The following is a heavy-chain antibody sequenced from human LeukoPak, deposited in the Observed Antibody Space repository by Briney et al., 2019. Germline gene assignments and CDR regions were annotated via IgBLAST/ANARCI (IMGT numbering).Heavy chain of an antibody. Sequence: PGGSLRLSCAASGFTFSSYAMSWVRQAPGKGLEWVSAISGSGGSTYYADSVKGRFTISRDNSKNTLYLQMNSLRAEDTAVYYCAKAMRYCSGGSCYINWFDPWGQGTLVTVSS. CDR3: AKAMRYCSGGSCYINWFDP. CDR1: GFTFSSYA. D-gene: IGHD2-15*01. V-gene: IGHV3-23*01. J-gene: IGHJ5*02. CDR2: ISGSGGST.